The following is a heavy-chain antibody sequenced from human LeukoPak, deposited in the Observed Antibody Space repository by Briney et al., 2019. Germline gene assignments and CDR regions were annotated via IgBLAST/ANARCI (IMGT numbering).Heavy chain of an antibody. CDR3: ARDRFSGSYPLDY. CDR2: ISSSSTTI. Sequence: PGGSLRLSCAASGFTFSSYSMNWVRQAPGKGLECVSYISSSSTTIYYADSVKGRFTVSRDNAKNSLYLQMNSLRAEDTAVYYCARDRFSGSYPLDYWGQGTLVTVSS. D-gene: IGHD1-26*01. V-gene: IGHV3-48*01. J-gene: IGHJ4*02. CDR1: GFTFSSYS.